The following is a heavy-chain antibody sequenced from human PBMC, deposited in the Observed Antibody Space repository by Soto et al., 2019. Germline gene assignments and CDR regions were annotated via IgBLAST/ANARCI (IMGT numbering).Heavy chain of an antibody. D-gene: IGHD3-16*01. CDR3: ARHNGPLYVGYYYDMDV. CDR1: GGSISSGGYS. CDR2: IYHSGST. J-gene: IGHJ6*02. Sequence: SETLSLTCAVSGGSISSGGYSWSWIRQPPGKGLEWIGYIYHSGSTYYNPSLKSRVTISVDRSKNQFSLKLSSVTAADTAVYYCARHNGPLYVGYYYDMDVWGQGTTVT. V-gene: IGHV4-30-2*01.